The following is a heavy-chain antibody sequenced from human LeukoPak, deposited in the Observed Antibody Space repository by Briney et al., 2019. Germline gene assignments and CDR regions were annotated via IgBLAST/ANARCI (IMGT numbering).Heavy chain of an antibody. J-gene: IGHJ4*02. D-gene: IGHD5-18*01. CDR2: IRYDGSNK. V-gene: IGHV3-30*02. CDR3: AKKEGPRGYSYGYLFDY. CDR1: GFTFSSYG. Sequence: PGGSLRLSCAASGFTFSSYGMHWVRQAPGKGLEWVAFIRYDGSNKYYADSVKGRFTISRDNSKNTLYLQMNSLRAEDTAVYYCAKKEGPRGYSYGYLFDYWGQGTLVTVSS.